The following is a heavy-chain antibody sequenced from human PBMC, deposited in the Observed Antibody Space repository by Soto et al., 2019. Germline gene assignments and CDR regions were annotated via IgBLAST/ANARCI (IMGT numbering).Heavy chain of an antibody. Sequence: PRWSLRLSCAASVFTFSSYAMSWLRQAPGKGLEWVSAISGSGGSTYYADSVKGRFTISRDNSKNTLYLQMNSLRAEDTAVYYCVLRRYYYDSSGYYHDAFDIWGQGTMVTVSS. CDR1: VFTFSSYA. V-gene: IGHV3-23*01. CDR2: ISGSGGST. D-gene: IGHD3-22*01. J-gene: IGHJ3*02. CDR3: VLRRYYYDSSGYYHDAFDI.